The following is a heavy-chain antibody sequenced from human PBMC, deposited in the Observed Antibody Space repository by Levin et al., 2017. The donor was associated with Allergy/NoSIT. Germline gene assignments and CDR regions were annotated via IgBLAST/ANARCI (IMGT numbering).Heavy chain of an antibody. CDR1: GGSISSSSYY. D-gene: IGHD6-19*01. J-gene: IGHJ6*02. CDR2: IYYSGST. Sequence: GSLRLSCTVSGGSISSSSYYWGWIRQPPGKGLEWIGSIYYSGSTYYNPSLKSRVTISVDTSKNQFSLKLSSVTAADTAVYYCARARVAGFGYYYYYGMDVWGQGTTVTVSS. V-gene: IGHV4-39*07. CDR3: ARARVAGFGYYYYYGMDV.